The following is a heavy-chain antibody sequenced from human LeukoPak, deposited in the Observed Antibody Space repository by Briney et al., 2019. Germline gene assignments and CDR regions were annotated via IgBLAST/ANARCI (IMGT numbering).Heavy chain of an antibody. CDR3: AAGTGYCSGGSCYPYYFDY. D-gene: IGHD2-15*01. CDR2: INHSGST. V-gene: IGHV4-34*01. CDR1: GGSFSGYY. J-gene: IGHJ4*02. Sequence: PSETLCLTCAVYGGSFSGYYWSWIRQPPGKGLEWIGEINHSGSTNYNPSLKSRVTISVDTSKNQFSLKLSSVTAADTAVYYCAAGTGYCSGGSCYPYYFDYWGQGTLVTVSS.